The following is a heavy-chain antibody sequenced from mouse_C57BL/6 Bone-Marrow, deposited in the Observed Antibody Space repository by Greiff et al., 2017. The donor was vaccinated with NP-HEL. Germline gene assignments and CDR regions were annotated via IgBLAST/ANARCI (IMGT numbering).Heavy chain of an antibody. CDR1: GYTFTSYW. Sequence: QVQLQQPGAELVMPGASVKLSCKASGYTFTSYWMHWVKQRPGQGLEWIGEIDPSDSYTNYNQKFKGKSTLTVDKSSSTAYMQLSSLTSEDSAVYYCARGYYGSSYLSYWYCDVWGTGTTVTVSS. CDR2: IDPSDSYT. J-gene: IGHJ1*03. CDR3: ARGYYGSSYLSYWYCDV. D-gene: IGHD1-1*01. V-gene: IGHV1-69*01.